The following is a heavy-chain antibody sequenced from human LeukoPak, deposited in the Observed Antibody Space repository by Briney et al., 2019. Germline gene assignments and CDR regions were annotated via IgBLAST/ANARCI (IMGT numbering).Heavy chain of an antibody. CDR2: ISYDGSNK. CDR3: ARDRCTNGVCYTYFDY. CDR1: GFTFSSYA. V-gene: IGHV3-30*01. Sequence: PGGSLRLSCAASGFTFSSYAMHWVRQAPGKGLEWVAVISYDGSNKYYADSVKGRFTISRDNSKNTLYLQMNSLRAEDTAVYYCARDRCTNGVCYTYFDYWGQGTLVTVSS. J-gene: IGHJ4*02. D-gene: IGHD2-8*01.